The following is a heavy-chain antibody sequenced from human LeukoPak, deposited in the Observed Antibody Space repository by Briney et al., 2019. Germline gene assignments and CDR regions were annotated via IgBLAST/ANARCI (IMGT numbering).Heavy chain of an antibody. CDR3: ARVAGGRAYSSGWNLVFDY. CDR1: SDSISSSY. CDR2: IYYSGST. V-gene: IGHV4-59*01. Sequence: KPSETLSLTCTVSSDSISSSYWSWIRQPPGKGLEWIGYIYYSGSTNYNPSLKSRVAISIDTSKNQFSLKLTSVTAADTAVYYCARVAGGRAYSSGWNLVFDYWGQGTLVTVSS. D-gene: IGHD6-19*01. J-gene: IGHJ4*02.